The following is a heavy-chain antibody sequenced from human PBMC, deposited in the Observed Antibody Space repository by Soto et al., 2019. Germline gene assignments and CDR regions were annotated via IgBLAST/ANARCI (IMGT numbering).Heavy chain of an antibody. V-gene: IGHV4-59*01. D-gene: IGHD1-26*01. J-gene: IGHJ6*02. CDR3: ARSTGSGSYYLHYYYYGMDV. Sequence: LSLTCTVSGGSISSYYWSWIRQPPGKGLEWIGYIYYSGSTNYNPSLKSRVTISVDTSKNQFSLKLSSVTAADTAVYYCARSTGSGSYYLHYYYYGMDVWGQGTTVTVSS. CDR2: IYYSGST. CDR1: GGSISSYY.